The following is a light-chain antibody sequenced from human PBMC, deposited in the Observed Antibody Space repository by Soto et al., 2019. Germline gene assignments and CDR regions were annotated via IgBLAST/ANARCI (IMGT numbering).Light chain of an antibody. J-gene: IGKJ2*01. Sequence: DIQMTQSPSSLSASVGDRVTITCRTSQSISTYLNWYQQKPGKAPKLLIYGVFSLESGVTSRFSGGGSGTDFRLTISSLQPEDFAVYYCQQSYSTPPTFGQGTKVEIK. CDR1: QSISTY. V-gene: IGKV1-39*01. CDR2: GVF. CDR3: QQSYSTPPT.